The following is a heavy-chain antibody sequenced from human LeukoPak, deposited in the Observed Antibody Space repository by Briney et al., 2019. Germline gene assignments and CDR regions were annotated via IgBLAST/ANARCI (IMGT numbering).Heavy chain of an antibody. D-gene: IGHD4/OR15-4a*01. V-gene: IGHV3-30*03. CDR3: ARGGAAYGPFDY. CDR2: ISYDGSNK. CDR1: TLTLTTLS. J-gene: IGHJ4*02. Sequence: PRRSRTPARPPDTLTLTTLSTGCVSQAPGKGREWVAVISYDGSNKYYADSVKGRFTMSRDNSTSTLYLQMSSTRAEATAVYYGARGGAAYGPFDYWGQGTLVTVSS.